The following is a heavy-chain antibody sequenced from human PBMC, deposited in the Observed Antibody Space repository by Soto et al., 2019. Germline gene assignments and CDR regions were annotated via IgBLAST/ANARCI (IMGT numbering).Heavy chain of an antibody. J-gene: IGHJ6*02. CDR3: AREDDGGDSLDV. D-gene: IGHD2-21*02. CDR2: IHHSGSI. Sequence: QVQLQQSGPGLVKPSQTLSLTCTVSGDSISSDYYHWTWIRQSPGKGLEWIGYIHHSGSILYNPSLKSLVTLSVDTVNNQFSHHLTSVTAADTALYFCAREDDGGDSLDVWGQGTTVTVSS. CDR1: GDSISSDYYH. V-gene: IGHV4-30-4*08.